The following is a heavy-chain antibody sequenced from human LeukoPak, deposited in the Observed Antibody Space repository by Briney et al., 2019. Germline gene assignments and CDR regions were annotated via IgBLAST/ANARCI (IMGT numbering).Heavy chain of an antibody. CDR2: MNPNSGNT. D-gene: IGHD3-3*01. Sequence: DSVKVSRKASGYTFTSYDINWVRQATGQGLEWMGWMNPNSGNTGYAQKFQGRVTITRNTSISTAYMELSSLRSEDTAVYCCARGTIFMDVWGKGTTVTVSS. J-gene: IGHJ6*03. CDR1: GYTFTSYD. CDR3: ARGTIFMDV. V-gene: IGHV1-8*03.